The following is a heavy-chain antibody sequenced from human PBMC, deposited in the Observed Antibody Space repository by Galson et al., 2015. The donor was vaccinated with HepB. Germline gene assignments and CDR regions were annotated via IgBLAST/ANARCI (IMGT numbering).Heavy chain of an antibody. CDR1: GYSFTSYW. Sequence: QSGAEVTKPGESLRISCKGSGYSFTSYWISWVRQMPGKGLEWMGIIYPGDSDTRYSPSFQGQVTISADKSISTAYLQWSSLKASDTAMYYCARGSGSYFRTPYYYDYGMDVWGQGTTVTVSS. CDR2: IYPGDSDT. CDR3: ARGSGSYFRTPYYYDYGMDV. D-gene: IGHD1-26*01. V-gene: IGHV5-51*01. J-gene: IGHJ6*02.